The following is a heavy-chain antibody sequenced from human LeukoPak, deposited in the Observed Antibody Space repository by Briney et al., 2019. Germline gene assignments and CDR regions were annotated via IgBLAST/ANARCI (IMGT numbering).Heavy chain of an antibody. J-gene: IGHJ5*02. CDR1: GGSISTYY. D-gene: IGHD6-19*01. CDR3: ARSIAVAPIRLDP. CDR2: IYYGEST. V-gene: IGHV4-59*08. Sequence: PSETLSLTCTVSGGSISTYYWSWIRQPPGKGLEWIGYIYYGESTNYSPSLKSRVSISVDTSKNQFSLSLSSVTAADTAVYYCARSIAVAPIRLDPWGQGTLVTVSS.